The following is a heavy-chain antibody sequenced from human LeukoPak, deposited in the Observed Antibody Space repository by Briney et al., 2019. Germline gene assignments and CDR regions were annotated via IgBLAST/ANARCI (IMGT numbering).Heavy chain of an antibody. CDR1: GFTFSSYW. Sequence: GGSLRLPCEASGFTFSSYWMNWVRQAPGKGLRWVSVIYTGGTPYYADSVKGRFTISRDISKNTVYLQMNSLRAEDTAVYYCARGAATGPTLGLDYWGQGTLVTVSS. J-gene: IGHJ4*02. CDR3: ARGAATGPTLGLDY. D-gene: IGHD6-13*01. V-gene: IGHV3-53*01. CDR2: IYTGGTP.